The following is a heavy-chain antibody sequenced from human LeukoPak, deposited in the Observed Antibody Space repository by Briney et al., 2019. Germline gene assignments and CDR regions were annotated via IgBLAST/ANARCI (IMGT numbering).Heavy chain of an antibody. V-gene: IGHV3-30*04. J-gene: IGHJ4*02. D-gene: IGHD3-3*01. CDR3: AADFRRARYFDY. CDR2: ISYDGSNK. CDR1: GFTFSSYA. Sequence: SGGSLRLSCAASGFTFSSYAMHWVRQAPGKGLEWVAVISYDGSNKYYADSVKGRFTISRDNSKNTLYLQMNSLRAEDTAVYYCAADFRRARYFDYWGQGTLVTVSS.